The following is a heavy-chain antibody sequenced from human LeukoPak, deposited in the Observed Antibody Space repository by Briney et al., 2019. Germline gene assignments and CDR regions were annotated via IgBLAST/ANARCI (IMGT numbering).Heavy chain of an antibody. CDR1: GFSLTTDA. D-gene: IGHD1-7*01. V-gene: IGHV3-23*01. J-gene: IGHJ5*02. Sequence: PGGSLRLSCAASGFSLTTDAMNWVRQAPGKGLEWVSGISGSGGNTYYADSVKGRFTISRDNSKNTLYLQMNSLRVEDTAMYYCGKGLDESNYYAKGWLDPWGQGTLVTVSS. CDR2: ISGSGGNT. CDR3: GKGLDESNYYAKGWLDP.